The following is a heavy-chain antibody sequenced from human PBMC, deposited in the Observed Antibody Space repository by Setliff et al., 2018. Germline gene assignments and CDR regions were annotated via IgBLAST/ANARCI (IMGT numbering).Heavy chain of an antibody. Sequence: SETLSLTCTVSGYSISSGYYWGWIRQPPGKGLEWIGGIYHSGSTYYNPSHKSRVTISVDTSKNQFSLKLSSVTAADTAVYYCARGSPYGSGSYDFDYWGQGTLVTVSS. D-gene: IGHD3-10*01. V-gene: IGHV4-38-2*02. CDR3: ARGSPYGSGSYDFDY. J-gene: IGHJ4*02. CDR2: IYHSGST. CDR1: GYSISSGYY.